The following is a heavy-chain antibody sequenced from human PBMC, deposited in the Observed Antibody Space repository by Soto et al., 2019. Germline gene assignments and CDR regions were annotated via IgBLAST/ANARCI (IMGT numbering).Heavy chain of an antibody. CDR2: IYHSGRT. CDR3: ARTFYYYGMDV. V-gene: IGHV4-30-2*01. J-gene: IGHJ6*02. Sequence: QLQLQESGSGLVKPSQTLSLTCAVSGGSISSGGYSWSWIRQPPGKGLGWIGYIYHSGRTYYNPSLKSRVTISVDRSKNQFSLKLSSVTAAETAVYYWARTFYYYGMDVWGQGTTVTVSS. CDR1: GGSISSGGYS.